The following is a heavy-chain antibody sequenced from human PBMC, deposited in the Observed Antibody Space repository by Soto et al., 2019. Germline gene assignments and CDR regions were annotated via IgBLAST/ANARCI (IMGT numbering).Heavy chain of an antibody. CDR3: APSRGYSYGLDY. J-gene: IGHJ4*02. CDR2: INAGNGNT. V-gene: IGHV1-3*01. CDR1: GYTFTSYA. D-gene: IGHD5-18*01. Sequence: GASVKVSCKASGYTFTSYAMHWVRQAPGQRLEWMGWINAGNGNTKYSQKFQGRVTITRDTSASTAYMELSSLRSEDTAVYYCAPSRGYSYGLDYWGQGTLVTVSS.